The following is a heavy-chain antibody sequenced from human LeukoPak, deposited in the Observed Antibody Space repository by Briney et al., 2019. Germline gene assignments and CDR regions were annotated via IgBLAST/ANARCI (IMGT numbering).Heavy chain of an antibody. CDR2: IIPIFDTP. D-gene: IGHD1-1*01. J-gene: IGHJ4*02. CDR1: GGTFNNYG. CDR3: ARVGFTTGFDY. Sequence: ASVKVSCKASGGTFNNYGINWVRQAPGQGLEWMGGIIPIFDTPYYAQNFQDRFTTTADESTSTAYMELTSLRSEDTAMYYCARVGFTTGFDYWGQGTLVTVSS. V-gene: IGHV1-69*13.